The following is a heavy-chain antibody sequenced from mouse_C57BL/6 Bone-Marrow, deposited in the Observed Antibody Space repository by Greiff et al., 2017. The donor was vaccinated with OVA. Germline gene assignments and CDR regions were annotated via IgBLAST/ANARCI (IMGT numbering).Heavy chain of an antibody. D-gene: IGHD4-1*01. CDR3: AREEGLGHPYYFDY. CDR2: IYPRDGST. V-gene: IGHV1-85*01. CDR1: GYTFTSYD. Sequence: VKLVESGPELVKPGASVKLSCKASGYTFTSYDINWVKQRPGQGLEWIGWIYPRDGSTKYNEKFKGKATLTVDTSSSTAYMELHSLTSEDSAVYFCAREEGLGHPYYFDYWGQGTTLTVSS. J-gene: IGHJ2*01.